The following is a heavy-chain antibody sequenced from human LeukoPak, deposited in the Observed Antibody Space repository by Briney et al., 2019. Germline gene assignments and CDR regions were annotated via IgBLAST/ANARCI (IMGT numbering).Heavy chain of an antibody. CDR3: AKPYYYDSSGYYPFGY. D-gene: IGHD3-22*01. Sequence: GGSLRLSCAASGFTFSSYSMNWVRQAPGKGLEWVAVISYDGSNKYYADSVKGRFTISRDNSKNTLYLQMNSLRAEDTAVYYCAKPYYYDSSGYYPFGYWGQGTLVTVSS. CDR1: GFTFSSYS. J-gene: IGHJ4*02. CDR2: ISYDGSNK. V-gene: IGHV3-30*18.